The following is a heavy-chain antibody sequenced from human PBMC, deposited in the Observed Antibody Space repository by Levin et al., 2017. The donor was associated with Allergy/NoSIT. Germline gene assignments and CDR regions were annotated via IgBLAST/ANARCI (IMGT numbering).Heavy chain of an antibody. CDR1: GGSISSSSYY. Sequence: SETLSLTCTVSGGSISSSSYYWGWIRQPPGKGLEWIGAIYYSGSTYYNPSLKSRVTISVDTSNNQFSLELRSVTAADTAVYYCARQNGCGSGSYCAQPFDYWGQGTLVTVSS. CDR2: IYYSGST. CDR3: ARQNGCGSGSYCAQPFDY. V-gene: IGHV4-39*01. D-gene: IGHD3-10*01. J-gene: IGHJ4*02.